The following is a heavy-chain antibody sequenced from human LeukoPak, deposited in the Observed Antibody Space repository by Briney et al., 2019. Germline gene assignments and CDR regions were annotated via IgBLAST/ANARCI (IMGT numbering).Heavy chain of an antibody. CDR1: GFTFSTTT. V-gene: IGHV3-64*01. CDR2: ISGDGVSI. Sequence: PGGSLRLSCAASGFTFSTTTMHWVRQAPGKGPEYVSAISGDGVSIYYTNSVKGRFTISRDNSKDTLYLQMGSLRTEDMAVYYCARDDFGDYLFVHWGQGTLVTVSS. CDR3: ARDDFGDYLFVH. D-gene: IGHD4-17*01. J-gene: IGHJ4*02.